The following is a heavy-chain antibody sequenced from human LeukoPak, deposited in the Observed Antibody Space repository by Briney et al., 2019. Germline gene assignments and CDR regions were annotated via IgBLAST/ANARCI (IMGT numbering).Heavy chain of an antibody. V-gene: IGHV1-2*02. D-gene: IGHD3-22*01. Sequence: ASVKVSCKASGYTFTGYYMHWVRQAPGQGLEWMGWINPNSGGTNYAQKLQGRVTMTRDTSISTAYMELSRLRSDDTAVYYCARVRAYYDSSGYCDYWGQGTVVNVSS. CDR1: GYTFTGYY. J-gene: IGHJ4*02. CDR3: ARVRAYYDSSGYCDY. CDR2: INPNSGGT.